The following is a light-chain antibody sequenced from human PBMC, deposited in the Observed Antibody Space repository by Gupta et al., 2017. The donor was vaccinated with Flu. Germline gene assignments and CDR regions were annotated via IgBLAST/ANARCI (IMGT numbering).Light chain of an antibody. Sequence: DIQMTQSPSSLSASVGDGVNITCRASQDIRSFLAWFQQKPGKIPKLLILTASTQQSGVPSRFSGSRSGTLFTLTIDSLQPEDVATYYCQKHDGPPFTFGPGTKVDL. CDR3: QKHDGPPFT. J-gene: IGKJ3*01. CDR2: TAS. CDR1: QDIRSF. V-gene: IGKV1-27*01.